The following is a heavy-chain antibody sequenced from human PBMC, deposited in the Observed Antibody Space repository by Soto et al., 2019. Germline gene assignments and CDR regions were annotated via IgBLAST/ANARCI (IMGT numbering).Heavy chain of an antibody. D-gene: IGHD3-10*01. CDR3: ARDPLLWFGELSFDP. CDR1: GDSVSSNSAA. Sequence: SQTLSVTCAISGDSVSSNSAACNWIRQSPSRGLEWLGRTYYRSKWYNDYAVSAKSRITINPDTSKNQFSLQLNSVTPEDTAVYYCARDPLLWFGELSFDPWGQGTLVTVSS. CDR2: TYYRSKWYN. V-gene: IGHV6-1*01. J-gene: IGHJ5*02.